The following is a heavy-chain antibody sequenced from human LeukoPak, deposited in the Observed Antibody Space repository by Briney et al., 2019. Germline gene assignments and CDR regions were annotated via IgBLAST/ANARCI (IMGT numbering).Heavy chain of an antibody. CDR1: GYTFTSYD. D-gene: IGHD5-12*01. Sequence: ASVKVSRKASGYTFTSYDINWVRQATGQGLEWMGWMNPNSGSTGYAQKFQGRVTITRNTSISTAYMELSGLRSEDTAVYYCARGRSTGYPYYFEYWGQGTLVTVSS. CDR2: MNPNSGST. CDR3: ARGRSTGYPYYFEY. J-gene: IGHJ4*02. V-gene: IGHV1-8*03.